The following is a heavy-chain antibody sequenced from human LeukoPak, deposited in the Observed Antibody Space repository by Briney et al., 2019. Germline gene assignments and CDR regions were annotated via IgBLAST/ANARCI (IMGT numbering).Heavy chain of an antibody. J-gene: IGHJ6*02. CDR3: ASRYGSGSYVAMDV. CDR1: GFTFNSYW. Sequence: GGSLRLSCAASGFTFNSYWMHWVRQAPGKGLVWVSRINSDGSSISYADSVKGRFTISRDNAKNTLYLQMNNLRAEDTAVYYCASRYGSGSYVAMDVWGQGTTATVSS. CDR2: INSDGSSI. D-gene: IGHD3-10*01. V-gene: IGHV3-74*01.